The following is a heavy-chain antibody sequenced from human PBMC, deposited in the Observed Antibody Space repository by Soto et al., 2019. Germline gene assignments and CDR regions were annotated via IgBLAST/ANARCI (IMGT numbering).Heavy chain of an antibody. CDR1: GYSFTSYW. Sequence: PGESLKISCKGSGYSFTSYWIGWVRQMPGKGLEWMGIIYPGDSDTRYSPSFQGQVTISADKSISTAYLQWSSLKASDTAMYYCARPQSYVLRYFDWFNAFDIWGQGTMVTVSS. D-gene: IGHD3-9*01. CDR2: IYPGDSDT. CDR3: ARPQSYVLRYFDWFNAFDI. V-gene: IGHV5-51*01. J-gene: IGHJ3*02.